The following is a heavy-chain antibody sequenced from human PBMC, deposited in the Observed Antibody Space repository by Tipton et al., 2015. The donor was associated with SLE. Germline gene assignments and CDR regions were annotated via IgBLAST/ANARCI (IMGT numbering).Heavy chain of an antibody. CDR3: ARACGSGHQVAFDI. CDR2: INHSGST. D-gene: IGHD2-15*01. J-gene: IGHJ3*02. Sequence: LRLSCTLSGDSISSYHWSWIRQPPGRGLEWIGEINHSGSTHYNPSLKSRVTISLGTSKNQFSLKLSSVAAADTAVYYCARACGSGHQVAFDIWGQGTMVTVSS. CDR1: GDSISSYH. V-gene: IGHV4-34*01.